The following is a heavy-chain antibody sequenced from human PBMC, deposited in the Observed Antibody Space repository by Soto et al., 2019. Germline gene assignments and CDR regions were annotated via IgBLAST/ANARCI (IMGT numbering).Heavy chain of an antibody. CDR2: ITWHSGTI. J-gene: IGHJ6*03. CDR3: AKEMITFGDFNYYYMDV. V-gene: IGHV3-9*01. D-gene: IGHD3-16*01. Sequence: EVQLVESGGGLVQPGRSLRLACAASGFTFDQYTMHWVRQAPGKGLEWVSSITWHSGTIGYADSVKGRFTISRDNAKNSLYLQMNCLRGEDTALYYCAKEMITFGDFNYYYMDVWGNGTTVTVS. CDR1: GFTFDQYT.